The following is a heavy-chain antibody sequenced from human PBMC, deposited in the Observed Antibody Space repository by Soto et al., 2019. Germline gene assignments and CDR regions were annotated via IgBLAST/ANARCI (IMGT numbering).Heavy chain of an antibody. D-gene: IGHD3-22*01. CDR2: IYYSGST. CDR3: ARRPYYDSSGFEGGGMDV. V-gene: IGHV4-39*01. Sequence: QLQLQESGPGLVKPSETLSLTCTVSGGSISSSSYYWGWIRQPPGKGLEWIGSIYYSGSTYYNPSPNTRAPTSLDTSKTQSPLKLSSVTAADTAVYYCARRPYYDSSGFEGGGMDVWGQGTTVTVSS. CDR1: GGSISSSSYY. J-gene: IGHJ6*02.